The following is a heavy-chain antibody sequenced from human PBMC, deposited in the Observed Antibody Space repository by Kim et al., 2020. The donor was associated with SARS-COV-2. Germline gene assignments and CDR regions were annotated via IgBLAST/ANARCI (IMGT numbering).Heavy chain of an antibody. D-gene: IGHD3-10*01. CDR3: AKDRGHLDV. CDR2: ITGSGDRT. V-gene: IGHV3-23*01. CDR1: GFTFSSSA. J-gene: IGHJ6*02. Sequence: GSLRLSCEASGFTFSSSAMSWVRQAPGKGLEWVSGITGSGDRTYYPESVKGRFTMSRDNSKNTLFLQMNSLRAEDTAVYYCAKDRGHLDVWGQGTTVTVSS.